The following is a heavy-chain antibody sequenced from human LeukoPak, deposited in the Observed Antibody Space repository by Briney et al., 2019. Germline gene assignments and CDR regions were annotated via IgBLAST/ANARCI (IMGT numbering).Heavy chain of an antibody. V-gene: IGHV4-39*01. CDR1: GGSVSSSSYY. Sequence: SETLSLTCTVSGGSVSSSSYYWAWIRQPPGKGLEWIGSIYYGGSAYYNPSLKSRITISEDTFKNQFSLKLTSVTAADTADYYCVSGMATLTGDAFNIWGQGPRVTVSS. J-gene: IGHJ3*02. CDR3: VSGMATLTGDAFNI. CDR2: IYYGGSA. D-gene: IGHD1-1*01.